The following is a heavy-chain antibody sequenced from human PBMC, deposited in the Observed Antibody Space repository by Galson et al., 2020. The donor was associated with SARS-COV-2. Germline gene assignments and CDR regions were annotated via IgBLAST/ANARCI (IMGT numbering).Heavy chain of an antibody. CDR3: ANPLVMISGELMGREDMDV. CDR2: ISGSGGKI. V-gene: IGHV3-23*01. Sequence: GESLKISCAASGFPFNNCAMSWVRQAPGKGLEWVSVISGSGGKIHYADSVKGRFTVSRDNSKNTLYLQMNSLRAEDTAVYYCANPLVMISGELMGREDMDVWGQGTTVTVSS. J-gene: IGHJ6*02. D-gene: IGHD3-3*01. CDR1: GFPFNNCA.